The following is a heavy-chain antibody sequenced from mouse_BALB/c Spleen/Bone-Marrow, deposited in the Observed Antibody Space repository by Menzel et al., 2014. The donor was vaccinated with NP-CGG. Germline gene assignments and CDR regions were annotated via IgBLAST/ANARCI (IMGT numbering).Heavy chain of an antibody. D-gene: IGHD2-1*01. CDR3: NGNCYAIDY. V-gene: IGHV14-4*02. Sequence: VQLQQPGAELARSGASVKLSCTASGFNIKDYYMHWVKQRPEQGLEWIGWIDPENGDTEYAPKFQGKATMTAATSSNTSYQQLSSLTSEDTAVYYCNGNCYAIDYWGQGTSVTVSS. J-gene: IGHJ4*01. CDR1: GFNIKDYY. CDR2: IDPENGDT.